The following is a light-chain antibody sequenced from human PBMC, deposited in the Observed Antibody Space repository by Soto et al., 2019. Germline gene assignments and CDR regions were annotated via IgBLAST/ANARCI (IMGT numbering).Light chain of an antibody. Sequence: QSVLTHPASVSGSPGQSITISCTGTSSDVGGHNFVSWYQQHPGRAPKLMIYDVRNRPSGVSNRFSGSKSANTASLVISGLQAEDEADYYCSSYSSSDTLVFGGGTKLTVL. CDR3: SSYSSSDTLV. J-gene: IGLJ2*01. V-gene: IGLV2-14*03. CDR1: SSDVGGHNF. CDR2: DVR.